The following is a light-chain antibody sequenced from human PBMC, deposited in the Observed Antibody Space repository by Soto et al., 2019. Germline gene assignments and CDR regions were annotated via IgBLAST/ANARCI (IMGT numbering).Light chain of an antibody. CDR2: GAS. CDR1: QSVSSN. J-gene: IGKJ1*01. CDR3: QQYNNYWT. V-gene: IGKV3-15*01. Sequence: EIVMTQSPATLSVSPGERATLSCRASQSVSSNLAWYQQTPGQAPRLLIYGASTRATGIPARFSGSGSGTEFTLTISSLQPDDFATYYCQQYNNYWTFGQGTKVDIK.